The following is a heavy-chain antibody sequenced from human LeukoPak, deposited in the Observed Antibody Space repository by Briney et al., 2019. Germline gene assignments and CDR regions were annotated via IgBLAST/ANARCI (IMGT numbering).Heavy chain of an antibody. CDR2: IWYDGSNK. CDR3: ARDLPRGELPDDY. CDR1: GFTFSSYG. Sequence: PGGSLRLSCAASGFTFSSYGMHWVRQAPGKGLEWVAVIWYDGSNKYYADSVKGRFTISRDNSKNTLYLQMNSLRAEDTAVYYCARDLPRGELPDDYWGQGTLVTVSS. V-gene: IGHV3-33*01. J-gene: IGHJ4*02. D-gene: IGHD1-26*01.